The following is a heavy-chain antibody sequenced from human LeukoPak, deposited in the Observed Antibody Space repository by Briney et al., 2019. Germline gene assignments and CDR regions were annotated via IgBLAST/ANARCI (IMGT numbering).Heavy chain of an antibody. Sequence: GGSLRLSRAASGLTFDDYAMHWVRQAPGKGLEWVSLISADGDKTYYADSVKGRFTISRDDSKTSLYLQMNSLRSEDTALYYCAQDIGDFDVLTAYYGFDHWGPGTLVTVSS. CDR3: AQDIGDFDVLTAYYGFDH. D-gene: IGHD3-9*01. CDR2: ISADGDKT. V-gene: IGHV3-43*02. CDR1: GLTFDDYA. J-gene: IGHJ4*02.